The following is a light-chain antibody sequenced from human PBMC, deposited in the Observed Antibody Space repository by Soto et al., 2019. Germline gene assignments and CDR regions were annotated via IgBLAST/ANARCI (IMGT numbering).Light chain of an antibody. CDR2: EVS. CDR1: SSDVGFYNY. V-gene: IGLV2-14*01. CDR3: SSYTGSSSLRV. Sequence: QSVLTQPASVSGSPGQSITTSCTGTSSDVGFYNYVSWYQQHPGKAPKLMIYEVSNRPSGVSYRFSGSKSGNTASLTISGLQAEDEADYYCSSYTGSSSLRVFGTGTKVTVL. J-gene: IGLJ1*01.